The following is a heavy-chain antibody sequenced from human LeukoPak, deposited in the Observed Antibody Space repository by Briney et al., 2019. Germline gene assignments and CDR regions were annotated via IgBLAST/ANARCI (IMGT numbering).Heavy chain of an antibody. CDR2: IYYSGST. V-gene: IGHV4-59*12. J-gene: IGHJ4*02. CDR1: GGSISSYY. Sequence: SETLSLTCTVSGGSISSYYWSWIRQPPGKGLEWIGYIYYSGSTNYNPSLKSRVTISVDTSKNQFSLKLSSVTAADTAVYYCASRGTLLLWFGELWGQGTLVTVSS. D-gene: IGHD3-10*01. CDR3: ASRGTLLLWFGEL.